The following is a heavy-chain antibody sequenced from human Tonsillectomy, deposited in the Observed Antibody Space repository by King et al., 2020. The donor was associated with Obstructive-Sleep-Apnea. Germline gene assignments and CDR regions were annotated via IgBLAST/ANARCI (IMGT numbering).Heavy chain of an antibody. J-gene: IGHJ3*02. Sequence: QLVQSGPEVKKPGTSVKVSCKASGFTFTSSAMQWVRQARGQRLEWIGWIVVGSGNTNYSQKFQEKVTITRDISTSTAYMELSGLRSEDTAGYYGAVPYCGGDCSGAFDIWGQGTMVTVSS. V-gene: IGHV1-58*02. D-gene: IGHD2-21*02. CDR1: GFTFTSSA. CDR2: IVVGSGNT. CDR3: AVPYCGGDCSGAFDI.